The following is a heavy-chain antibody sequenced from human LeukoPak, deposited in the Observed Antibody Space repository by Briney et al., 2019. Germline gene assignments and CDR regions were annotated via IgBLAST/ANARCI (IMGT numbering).Heavy chain of an antibody. CDR3: ARDSLLPSAMGYYYMDV. CDR2: IYTSGST. J-gene: IGHJ6*03. D-gene: IGHD2-2*01. CDR1: GGSISSGSYY. Sequence: SQTLSLTCTVSGGSISSGSYYWSWIRQPAGKGLEWIGRIYTSGSTNHNPSLKSRVTISVDTSKYQFSLKLSSVTAADTALYYCARDSLLPSAMGYYYMDVWGKGTTVTVSS. V-gene: IGHV4-61*02.